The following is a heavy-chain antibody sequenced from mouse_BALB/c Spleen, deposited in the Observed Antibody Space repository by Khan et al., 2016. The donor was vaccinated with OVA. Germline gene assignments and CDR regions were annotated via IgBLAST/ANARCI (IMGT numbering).Heavy chain of an antibody. D-gene: IGHD2-3*01. V-gene: IGHV1S137*01. Sequence: QVQLQQSGPELVRPGVSVKISCKGSGYTFTDYAMYWVKQSHAKSLEWIGLISTYSGNTNYNQKFRGKATMTVDKSSSTAYMELARLTSEDSAICCCARPAYDGYYDYWGQGTTLTVSS. CDR3: ARPAYDGYYDY. J-gene: IGHJ2*01. CDR2: ISTYSGNT. CDR1: GYTFTDYA.